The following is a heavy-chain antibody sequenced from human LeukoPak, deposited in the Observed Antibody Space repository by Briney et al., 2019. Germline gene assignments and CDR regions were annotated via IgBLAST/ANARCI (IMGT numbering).Heavy chain of an antibody. V-gene: IGHV1-2*02. Sequence: ASAKVSCKASGYTFTGYYMHWVRQAPGQGLEWMGWINPNSGGTNYAQKFQGRVTMTRDTSISTAYMELSRLRSDDTAVYYCARDPVDTAMVRFDPWGQGTLVTVSS. J-gene: IGHJ5*02. CDR1: GYTFTGYY. CDR2: INPNSGGT. CDR3: ARDPVDTAMVRFDP. D-gene: IGHD5-18*01.